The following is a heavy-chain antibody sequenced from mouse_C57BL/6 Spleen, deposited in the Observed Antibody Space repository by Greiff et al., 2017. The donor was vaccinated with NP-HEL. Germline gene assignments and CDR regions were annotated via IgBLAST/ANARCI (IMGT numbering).Heavy chain of an antibody. J-gene: IGHJ1*03. CDR1: GYSITSGYY. CDR2: ISYDGSN. V-gene: IGHV3-6*01. D-gene: IGHD1-1*01. Sequence: EVKLMESGPGLVKPSQSLSLTCSVTGYSITSGYYWNWIRQFPGNKLAWMGYISYDGSNNYNPSLKNRISITRDTSKNQFFLKLNSVTTEDTATYYCAIYYYGSFYWYFDVWGTGTTVTVSS. CDR3: AIYYYGSFYWYFDV.